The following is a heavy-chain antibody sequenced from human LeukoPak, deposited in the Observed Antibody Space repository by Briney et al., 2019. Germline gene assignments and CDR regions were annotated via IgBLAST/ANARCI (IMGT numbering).Heavy chain of an antibody. V-gene: IGHV4-61*02. CDR2: TTTRGSP. D-gene: IGHD1-26*01. J-gene: IGHJ3*01. CDR3: ARDGRRGSYGDAFDL. Sequence: SDTLSLPCTVSGGPLRSGDYYWGWIPQPAGEGLEWIGRTTTRGSPNYNPSLKSRVTISVDPSTNQFSLKLSSVTTADTAVYYSARDGRRGSYGDAFDLWGQGTMVTVSS. CDR1: GGPLRSGDYY.